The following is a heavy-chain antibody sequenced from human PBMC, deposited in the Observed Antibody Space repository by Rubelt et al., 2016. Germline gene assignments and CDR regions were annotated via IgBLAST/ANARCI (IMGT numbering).Heavy chain of an antibody. CDR2: ISYSGTT. Sequence: QLHLQESGPGLVKPSETLSLTCSVSGGSISSSPYYWGWIRQPPGKGLEWIGTISYSGTTYYSLSLKSRVTISVDTSKNQFARRLSSVTAADTAVYYCARDPMGVGSNSYFDYWGQGALVTVSS. D-gene: IGHD1-26*01. J-gene: IGHJ4*02. V-gene: IGHV4-39*07. CDR1: GGSISSSPYY. CDR3: ARDPMGVGSNSYFDY.